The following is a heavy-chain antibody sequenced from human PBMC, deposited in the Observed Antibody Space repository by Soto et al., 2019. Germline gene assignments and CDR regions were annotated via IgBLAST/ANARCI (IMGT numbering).Heavy chain of an antibody. D-gene: IGHD2-2*01. V-gene: IGHV3-30*18. CDR2: ISYDGSNK. Sequence: GGSRRLSCAAAAFTSGSHGMHWDRQAPGKGLGWVAVISYDGSNKYYADSVKGRITISRDNSKNTLYLQMNSLRAEDTAVYYCAKDGVRDIVVVPAAMVFDYWGQGTLVTVSS. J-gene: IGHJ4*02. CDR3: AKDGVRDIVVVPAAMVFDY. CDR1: AFTSGSHG.